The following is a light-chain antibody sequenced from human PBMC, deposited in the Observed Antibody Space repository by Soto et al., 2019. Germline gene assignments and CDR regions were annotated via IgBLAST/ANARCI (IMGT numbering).Light chain of an antibody. CDR2: AAS. J-gene: IGKJ1*01. V-gene: IGKV1-27*01. CDR1: QGISNY. Sequence: DIQMTQSPSSLSASVGDRVTITCRASQGISNYLACYHQKPFKVPKLLIYAASTLQSGVPSRFMGSGSGTIFTLTIGSWHPEDVATYYGQKYNSAPLTFGKGPRWIS. CDR3: QKYNSAPLT.